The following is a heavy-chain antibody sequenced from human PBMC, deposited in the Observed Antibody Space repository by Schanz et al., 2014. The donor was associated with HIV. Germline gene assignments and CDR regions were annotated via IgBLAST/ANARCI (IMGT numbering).Heavy chain of an antibody. D-gene: IGHD6-6*01. CDR2: IIPIFATP. Sequence: QVQLVQPGAEVKKPGSSVKVSCKASGGTFSSNAISWVRQAPGQGLEWMGGIIPIFATPNYAQKFQGRVTITADESTSTAYMELSSLRSDDTAMYYCARGLKDSSSSEAFHIWGQGTMVTVSS. CDR3: ARGLKDSSSSEAFHI. J-gene: IGHJ3*02. CDR1: GGTFSSNA. V-gene: IGHV1-69*01.